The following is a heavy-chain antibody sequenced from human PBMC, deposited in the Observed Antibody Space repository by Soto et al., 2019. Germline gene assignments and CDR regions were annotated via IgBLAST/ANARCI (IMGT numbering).Heavy chain of an antibody. CDR2: ISAYNSNT. V-gene: IGHV1-18*01. CDR3: ARDLSYGDFDY. J-gene: IGHJ4*02. D-gene: IGHD4-17*01. Sequence: QVQLVQSGAEVKKPGASVKVSCKASGYTFTSYGISWVRQAPGQGLEWMGWISAYNSNTKYAQKLQGRVTMTTDTSTSTVYIELRGLRSADTAVYYCARDLSYGDFDYWGQGTLVTVSS. CDR1: GYTFTSYG.